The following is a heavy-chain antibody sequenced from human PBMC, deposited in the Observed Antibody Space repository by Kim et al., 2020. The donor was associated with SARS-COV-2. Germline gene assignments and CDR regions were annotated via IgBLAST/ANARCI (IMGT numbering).Heavy chain of an antibody. V-gene: IGHV1-46*01. CDR1: GYTFTSYY. D-gene: IGHD2-2*01. Sequence: ASVKVSCKASGYTFTSYYMHWVRQAPGQGLEWMGIINPSGGSTSYAQKFQGRVTMTRDTSTSTVYMELSSLRSEDTAVYYCARGSAGCSSTSCYFYYYYYYGMDVWDQGTTVTVSS. CDR2: INPSGGST. J-gene: IGHJ6*02. CDR3: ARGSAGCSSTSCYFYYYYYYGMDV.